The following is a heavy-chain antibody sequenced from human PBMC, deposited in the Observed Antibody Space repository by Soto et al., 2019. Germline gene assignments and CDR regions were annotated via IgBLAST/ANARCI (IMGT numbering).Heavy chain of an antibody. D-gene: IGHD1-1*01. J-gene: IGHJ6*02. CDR1: GVSLNTDDTW. CDR3: VRSRQMESGNDYGLDV. Sequence: QVQLQESGSGLVKPSQSLSLTCTVSGVSLNTDDTWWRWIRQSPGKGLELIGYYHSGGSTYYDASISRRVIISADTSNSQFSLKLSSVTVADTAVYFCVRSRQMESGNDYGLDVWGQGTTVTVTS. V-gene: IGHV4-30-4*01. CDR2: YHSGGST.